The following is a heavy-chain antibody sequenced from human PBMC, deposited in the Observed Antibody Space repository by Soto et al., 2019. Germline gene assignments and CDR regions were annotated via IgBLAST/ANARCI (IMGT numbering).Heavy chain of an antibody. V-gene: IGHV4-39*07. CDR3: ARGAGSNYFDY. CDR1: GGSISSGGYY. D-gene: IGHD4-4*01. J-gene: IGHJ4*02. CDR2: INHSGST. Sequence: SETLSLTCTVSGGSISSGGYYWSWIRQPPGKGLEWIGEINHSGSTNYNPSLKSRVTISVDTSKNQFSLKLSSVTAADTAVYYCARGAGSNYFDYWVQGTLVTVSS.